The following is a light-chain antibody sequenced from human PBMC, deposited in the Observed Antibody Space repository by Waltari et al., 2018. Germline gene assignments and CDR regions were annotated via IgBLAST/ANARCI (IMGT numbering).Light chain of an antibody. CDR3: QQYDISPLT. J-gene: IGKJ4*01. Sequence: EIVLTQSPGTLSLSPGERATLSCTASQTVRTTYLAWYQQKPGQAPTLLIYGASSRATGNPDRFSGSGSVTDFTLTISSLEPEDFAVYYGQQYDISPLTFGGGTKVVIK. CDR2: GAS. CDR1: QTVRTTY. V-gene: IGKV3-20*01.